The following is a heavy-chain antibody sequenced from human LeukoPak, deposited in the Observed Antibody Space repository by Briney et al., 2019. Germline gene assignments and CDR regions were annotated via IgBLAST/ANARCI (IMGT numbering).Heavy chain of an antibody. Sequence: GGSLRLSCAASGFTFSSYSMNWVRQAPGKGLEWVSSISSSSSYIYYADSVKGRFTISRDNAKNSLYLQMNSLRAEDTAVYYCARGRFDFLYSYGPMDVWGKGTTVTVSS. V-gene: IGHV3-21*01. CDR3: ARGRFDFLYSYGPMDV. CDR2: ISSSSSYI. J-gene: IGHJ6*03. CDR1: GFTFSSYS. D-gene: IGHD5-18*01.